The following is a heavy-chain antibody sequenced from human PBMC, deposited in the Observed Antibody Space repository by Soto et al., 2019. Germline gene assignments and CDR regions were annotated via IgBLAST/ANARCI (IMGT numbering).Heavy chain of an antibody. Sequence: PSETLSLTCTVSGASISGFYWSWIRKSAGKGLEWIGRIYATGTTDYNPSLKSRVMMSVDTSKKQFSLKLRSVTAADTAVYYCVASLAASGLNWLDPWGRGTLVTVSS. J-gene: IGHJ5*02. V-gene: IGHV4-4*07. D-gene: IGHD6-13*01. CDR2: IYATGTT. CDR3: VASLAASGLNWLDP. CDR1: GASISGFY.